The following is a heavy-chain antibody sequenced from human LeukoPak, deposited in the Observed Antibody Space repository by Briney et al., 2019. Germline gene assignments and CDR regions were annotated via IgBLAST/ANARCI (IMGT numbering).Heavy chain of an antibody. Sequence: SETLSLTRTVSGGSISSHYWNWIRQPPGKGLEWIGNIYYSGSTNHNPSLKTRVTISGDTSKNQFSLKLSSVTAADTAVYYRARVGFGVVNDYFDLWGQGTLVTASS. CDR3: ARVGFGVVNDYFDL. CDR1: GGSISSHY. D-gene: IGHD3-3*01. V-gene: IGHV4-59*11. J-gene: IGHJ4*02. CDR2: IYYSGST.